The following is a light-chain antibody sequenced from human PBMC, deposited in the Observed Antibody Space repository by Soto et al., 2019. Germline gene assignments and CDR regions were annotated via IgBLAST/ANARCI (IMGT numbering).Light chain of an antibody. Sequence: ATPYFRSSHSLNTDLAWYQQKPGQAPRLLLYGASTRATGVQPRFSGGGSGTEFTLTISCLQSEDSALYYFQQYKSWLTLTFGEGARLEI. CDR2: GAS. V-gene: IGKV3-15*01. J-gene: IGKJ5*01. CDR3: QQYKSWLTLT. CDR1: HSLNTD.